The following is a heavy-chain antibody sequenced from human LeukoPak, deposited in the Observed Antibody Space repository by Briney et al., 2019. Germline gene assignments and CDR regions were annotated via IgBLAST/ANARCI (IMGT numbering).Heavy chain of an antibody. J-gene: IGHJ4*02. Sequence: PSETLSLTCAVYGGSFSGYYWSWIRQPPGKGLEWIGEINHSGSTNYNPSLKSRVTISVDTSKNQFSLKLSSVTAADSAVYYCARTSRIQLWLTFDYWGQGTLVTVSS. D-gene: IGHD5-18*01. V-gene: IGHV4-34*01. CDR2: INHSGST. CDR3: ARTSRIQLWLTFDY. CDR1: GGSFSGYY.